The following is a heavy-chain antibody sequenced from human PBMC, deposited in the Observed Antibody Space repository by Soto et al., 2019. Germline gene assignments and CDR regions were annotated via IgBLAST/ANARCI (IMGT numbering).Heavy chain of an antibody. CDR1: GYTFTSYY. Sequence: ASVKVSCKASGYTFTSYYMHWVRQAPGQGLEWMGIINPSGGSTSYAQKFQGRVTMTRDTSTSTVYMELSSLRSEDTAVYYCARERIAARPRGGWFDPWGQGTLVTVSS. V-gene: IGHV1-46*01. CDR3: ARERIAARPRGGWFDP. D-gene: IGHD6-6*01. CDR2: INPSGGST. J-gene: IGHJ5*02.